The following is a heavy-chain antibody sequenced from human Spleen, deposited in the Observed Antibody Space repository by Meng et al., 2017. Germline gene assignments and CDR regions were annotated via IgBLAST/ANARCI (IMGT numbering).Heavy chain of an antibody. J-gene: IGHJ4*02. CDR1: GLSFTDAW. V-gene: IGHV3-15*01. CDR3: TGHIDY. Sequence: GESLKISCVASGLSFTDAWMSWVRQAPGKGLEWVGRIKRNSDGGTIDYAAPVKGGFTISRDDSKNTVYLQMNSLKTEDTAVYYCTGHIDYWGQGTLVTVSS. CDR2: IKRNSDGGTI.